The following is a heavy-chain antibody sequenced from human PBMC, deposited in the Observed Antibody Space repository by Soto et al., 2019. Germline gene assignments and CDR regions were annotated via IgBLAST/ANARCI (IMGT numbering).Heavy chain of an antibody. J-gene: IGHJ4*02. CDR2: ISGSGGST. Sequence: EVQLLESGGGLVQPGGSLRLSCTASGFTFSSYAMNWVRQAPGKGLEWVSVISGSGGSTYYADSVKGRFTISRDNSKNKLYLQMNSLRAEDTAVYYCASRTSGWYFDYLGQGTLVTVSS. V-gene: IGHV3-23*01. CDR1: GFTFSSYA. D-gene: IGHD6-19*01. CDR3: ASRTSGWYFDY.